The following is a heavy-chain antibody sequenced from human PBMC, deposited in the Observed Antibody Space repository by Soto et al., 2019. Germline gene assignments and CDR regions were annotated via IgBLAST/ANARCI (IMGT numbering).Heavy chain of an antibody. Sequence: QVQLVQSGAEVKKPGSSVKVSCKASGGTFSSYAISWVRQAPGQGLEWMGGIIPIFGTANYAQKFQGRVTITADESTSTADRERSSRRAEDTAGYYWARAKVAGGGGNWFDPWGQGTLVTVSS. CDR3: ARAKVAGGGGNWFDP. CDR1: GGTFSSYA. V-gene: IGHV1-69*01. J-gene: IGHJ5*02. D-gene: IGHD2-15*01. CDR2: IIPIFGTA.